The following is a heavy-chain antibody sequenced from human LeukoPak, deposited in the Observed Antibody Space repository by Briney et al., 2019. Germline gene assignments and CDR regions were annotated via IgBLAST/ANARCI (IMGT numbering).Heavy chain of an antibody. CDR3: AREGYCSSTSCYDGAFDI. CDR2: ISSSSSYT. CDR1: GFIFSDYY. D-gene: IGHD2-2*01. Sequence: GGSLRLSCAASGFIFSDYYMSWIRQAPGKGLEWVSYISSSSSYTNYADSVKGRFTISRDNAKNSLYLQMNSLRAEDTAVYYCAREGYCSSTSCYDGAFDIWGQGTMVTVSS. V-gene: IGHV3-11*06. J-gene: IGHJ3*02.